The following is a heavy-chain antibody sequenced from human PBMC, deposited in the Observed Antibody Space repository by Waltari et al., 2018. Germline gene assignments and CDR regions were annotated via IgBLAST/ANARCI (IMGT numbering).Heavy chain of an antibody. CDR1: GFTFSKYW. D-gene: IGHD1-26*01. V-gene: IGHV3-7*01. CDR2: IKEDGRDK. Sequence: EVQLVESGGGLVQPGGSLRLSCSSSGFTFSKYWMTWVRQAPGKGLEWVTNIKEDGRDKYYLDSVKGRFTISRDNAKNSLYLQMNSLRAEDTAVYYCASSSGRYSGGFAYWGQGTLVTVSS. J-gene: IGHJ4*02. CDR3: ASSSGRYSGGFAY.